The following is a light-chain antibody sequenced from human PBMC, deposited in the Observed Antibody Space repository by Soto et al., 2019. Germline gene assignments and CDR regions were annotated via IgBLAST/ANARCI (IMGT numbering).Light chain of an antibody. CDR3: QQANSFPIT. CDR2: KAT. J-gene: IGKJ5*01. Sequence: DIQMTQSPSTLSASVGDIVTITCRASQDISAWLAWYQQKPGKPPKLVIYKATALETGVPSRFSGSGSGTDFTLTISSLQPEDFATYYCQQANSFPITFGQGTRLEIK. CDR1: QDISAW. V-gene: IGKV1-5*03.